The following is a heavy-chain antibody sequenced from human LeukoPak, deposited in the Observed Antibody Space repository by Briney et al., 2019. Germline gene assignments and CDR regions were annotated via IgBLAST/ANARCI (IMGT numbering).Heavy chain of an antibody. J-gene: IGHJ6*03. Sequence: GASVKVSCKASGYSFTSYYIHWVRLAPGQGLEWMGVINPSGGSTRYAQKFQDRVTMTRDMSTSTVYMELRSLRSDDTAVYYCARGPRFLEWFQYMDVWGKGTTVTVSS. CDR3: ARGPRFLEWFQYMDV. D-gene: IGHD3-3*01. CDR2: INPSGGST. V-gene: IGHV1-46*01. CDR1: GYSFTSYY.